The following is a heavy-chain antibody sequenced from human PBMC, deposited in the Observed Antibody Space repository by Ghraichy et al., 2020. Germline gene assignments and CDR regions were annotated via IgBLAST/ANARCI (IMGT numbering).Heavy chain of an antibody. CDR3: ARGRGYSSGWYGERQVYYYMDV. CDR1: GGSFSGYY. D-gene: IGHD6-19*01. Sequence: SETLSLTCAVYGGSFSGYYWSWIRQPPGKGLEWIGEINHSGSTNSNPSLKSRVTISVDTSKNQFSLKLSSVTAADTAVYYCARGRGYSSGWYGERQVYYYMDVWGKGTTVTVSS. J-gene: IGHJ6*03. CDR2: INHSGST. V-gene: IGHV4-34*01.